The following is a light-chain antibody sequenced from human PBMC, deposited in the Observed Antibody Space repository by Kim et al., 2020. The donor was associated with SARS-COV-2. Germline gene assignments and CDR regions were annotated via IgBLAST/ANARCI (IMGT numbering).Light chain of an antibody. CDR1: NIGSKS. Sequence: SYELTQPPSVSVAPGKTARITCGGNNIGSKSVHWYQQKSGQAPVLVIYYDSDRPSGIPERFSGSNSGNTATLTISRVEAGDEADYYCQVWDTSSDHPYVF. J-gene: IGLJ1*01. CDR2: YDS. V-gene: IGLV3-21*04. CDR3: QVWDTSSDHPYV.